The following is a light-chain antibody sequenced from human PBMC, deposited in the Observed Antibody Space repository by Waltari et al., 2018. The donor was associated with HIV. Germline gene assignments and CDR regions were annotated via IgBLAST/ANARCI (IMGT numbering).Light chain of an antibody. CDR3: QVWDMTSDHFV. CDR2: DDV. V-gene: IGLV3-21*02. J-gene: IGLJ1*01. Sequence: SYVLTQPPSVSVAPGQTARITCGGNNIGAKRVHWYRQTLGQAPVLVVYDDVERPSGMSDRFSGSNSGNTATLLITGTDVGDEAEYYCQVWDMTSDHFVFGPGTTVTVL. CDR1: NIGAKR.